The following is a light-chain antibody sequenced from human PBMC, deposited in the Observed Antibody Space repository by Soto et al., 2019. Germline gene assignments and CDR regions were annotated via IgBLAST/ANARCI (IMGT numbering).Light chain of an antibody. Sequence: AIRMTQSPSSLSASTGDRVTITCRASQGISSYLAWYQQKPGKAPKLLIYAASTLQSGVPSRFSGSGSGTSFTLTLSSLQSEDFATDYWQQYYSYPRKPTLFGQGTKVEIK. CDR3: QQYYSYPRKPTL. V-gene: IGKV1-8*01. J-gene: IGKJ1*01. CDR2: AAS. CDR1: QGISSY.